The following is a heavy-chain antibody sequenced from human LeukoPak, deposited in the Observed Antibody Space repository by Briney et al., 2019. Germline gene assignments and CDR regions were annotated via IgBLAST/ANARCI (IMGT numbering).Heavy chain of an antibody. CDR1: GFTLSSYW. CDR2: INSDGSST. Sequence: PGGSLRLSCAASGFTLSSYWMHGVPQAPGRGLVWVSRINSDGSSTTYADSVKGRCTIYRDNAKNTLYLQMNSLRAEDTAVYYCARDDLVVAATYHAFDIWGQGPMVTVSS. V-gene: IGHV3-74*01. J-gene: IGHJ3*02. CDR3: ARDDLVVAATYHAFDI. D-gene: IGHD2-15*01.